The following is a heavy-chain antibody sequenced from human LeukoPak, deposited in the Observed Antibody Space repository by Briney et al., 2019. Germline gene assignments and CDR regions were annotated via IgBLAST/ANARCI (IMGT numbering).Heavy chain of an antibody. CDR1: GFPFGSYG. D-gene: IGHD3-22*01. V-gene: IGHV3-23*01. Sequence: TGGSLRFSAAASGFPFGSYGMSWVRQAPGKGLEWVSFITPNAARASYADSVKGRFTISRDNPRNTLYMQMNSVRDEDAAVYYCAIMHGYYDGSGYWVQWGQGTLVTVSS. J-gene: IGHJ1*01. CDR3: AIMHGYYDGSGYWVQ. CDR2: ITPNAARA.